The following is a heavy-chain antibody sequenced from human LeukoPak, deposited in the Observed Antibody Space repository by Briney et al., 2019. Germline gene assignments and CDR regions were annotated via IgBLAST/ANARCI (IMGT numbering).Heavy chain of an antibody. V-gene: IGHV3-21*01. CDR1: GFTFSSYS. CDR2: ISSSSSYI. J-gene: IGHJ6*02. D-gene: IGHD3-3*01. CDR3: ARTDYDFWSGYYYYYYGMDV. Sequence: PGGSLRLSCAASGFTFSSYSMNWVRQAPGKGLEWVSSISSSSSYIYYADSVKGRFTISRDNAKNSLYLQMNSLRAEDTAVYYCARTDYDFWSGYYYYYYGMDVWGQGTTVTVSS.